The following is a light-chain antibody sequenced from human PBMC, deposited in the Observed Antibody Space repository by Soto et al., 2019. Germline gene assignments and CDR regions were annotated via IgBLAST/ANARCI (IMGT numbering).Light chain of an antibody. CDR3: CSYTSSSTLEV. Sequence: QSVLTQPASVSGSPGQSITISCTGTSSDVGGYNYVSWYQQYPGKAPKLMIYEVSNRPSGVSNRFSGSKSGNTASLTISGLQAEDEDDYYCCSYTSSSTLEVFGGGTKLTVL. V-gene: IGLV2-14*01. CDR1: SSDVGGYNY. CDR2: EVS. J-gene: IGLJ2*01.